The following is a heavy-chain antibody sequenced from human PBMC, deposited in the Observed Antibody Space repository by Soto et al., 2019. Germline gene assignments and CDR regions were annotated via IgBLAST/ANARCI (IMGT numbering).Heavy chain of an antibody. CDR1: GFAASTNY. CDR3: ARAPTITTNFDC. CDR2: IYSDGTT. V-gene: IGHV3-53*01. Sequence: GGSLRLSCAASGFAASTNYLSWVRQPPGKGLEWVSIIYSDGTTHYADSVRGRFTISRDHFKNTLYLQMDGLSADDTAVYFCARAPTITTNFDCWGQGTLVTVSS. J-gene: IGHJ4*02. D-gene: IGHD4-4*01.